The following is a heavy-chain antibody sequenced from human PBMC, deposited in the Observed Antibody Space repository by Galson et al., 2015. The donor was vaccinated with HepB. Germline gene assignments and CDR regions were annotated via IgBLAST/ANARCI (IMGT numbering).Heavy chain of an antibody. CDR2: ISGSGGNT. J-gene: IGHJ4*02. D-gene: IGHD2-8*01. V-gene: IGHV3-23*01. Sequence: SLRLSCAASGFTFSIYTMTWVRQAPGKGLEWVSSISGSGGNTYSADSVEGRFTISRDNSKNTLYLQMNSLRAEDTAVYYCAKRIERIMVTILDSWGQGTLVTVSS. CDR1: GFTFSIYT. CDR3: AKRIERIMVTILDS.